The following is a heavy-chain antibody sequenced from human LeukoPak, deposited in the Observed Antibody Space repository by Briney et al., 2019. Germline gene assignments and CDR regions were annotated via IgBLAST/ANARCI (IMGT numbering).Heavy chain of an antibody. CDR3: ARGDFYYDSSDP. Sequence: ASVKASCKASGYTFTNYAMYLVRQAPGQRLEWMGWINAGNGNTKYSQKFQGRVTITSDTSANTVYMELSSLRSEDTAVYYCARGDFYYDSSDPWGQGTLVTVSS. J-gene: IGHJ5*02. CDR2: INAGNGNT. CDR1: GYTFTNYA. V-gene: IGHV1-3*01. D-gene: IGHD3-22*01.